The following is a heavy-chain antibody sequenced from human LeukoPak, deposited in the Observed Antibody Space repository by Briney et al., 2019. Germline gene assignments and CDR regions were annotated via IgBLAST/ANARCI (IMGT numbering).Heavy chain of an antibody. V-gene: IGHV4-4*02. CDR2: IYHSGST. J-gene: IGHJ4*02. Sequence: SETLSLTCAVSGGSISSSNWWSWVRQPPGKGLEWIGEIYHSGSTNYNPPLKSRVTISVDKSKNQFSLKLSSVTAADTAVYYCARVSGLRYFDWLMGYFDYWGQGTLVTVSS. CDR3: ARVSGLRYFDWLMGYFDY. CDR1: GGSISSSNW. D-gene: IGHD3-9*01.